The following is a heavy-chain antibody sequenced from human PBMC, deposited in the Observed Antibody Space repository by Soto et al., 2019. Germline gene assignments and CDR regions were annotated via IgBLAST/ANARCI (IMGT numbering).Heavy chain of an antibody. CDR3: AKDVYGYSSSLDY. D-gene: IGHD6-13*01. V-gene: IGHV3-30*04. Sequence: GGSLRLSCAASGFTFSSYAMHWVCQAPGKGLEWVAVISYDGSNKYYADSVKGRFTISRDNSKNTLYLQMNSLRAEDTAVYYCAKDVYGYSSSLDYWGQGTLVTVAS. CDR1: GFTFSSYA. J-gene: IGHJ4*02. CDR2: ISYDGSNK.